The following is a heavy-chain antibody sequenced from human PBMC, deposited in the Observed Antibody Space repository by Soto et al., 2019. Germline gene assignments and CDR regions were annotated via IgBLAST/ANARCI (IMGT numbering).Heavy chain of an antibody. V-gene: IGHV1-69*13. D-gene: IGHD3-10*01. CDR1: GGTFDKFI. CDR2: IVPMLGTP. Sequence: SVKVSCKASGGTFDKFIMNWVRQTPGRGLEWMGGIVPMLGTPTYAEKFKGRVRISATGSATTTYMEVTSLRSEDTAIYYCARNGTYGSSRSHYSGMDVWGKGTTVNVPS. J-gene: IGHJ6*04. CDR3: ARNGTYGSSRSHYSGMDV.